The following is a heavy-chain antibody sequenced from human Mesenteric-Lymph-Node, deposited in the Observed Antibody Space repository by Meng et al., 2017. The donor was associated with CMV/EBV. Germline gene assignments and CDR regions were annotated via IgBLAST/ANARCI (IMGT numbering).Heavy chain of an antibody. CDR3: ARDGGPTTVSHDAFDI. CDR2: IKQDGSEK. D-gene: IGHD4-17*01. J-gene: IGHJ3*02. CDR1: GFTFSKYA. V-gene: IGHV3-7*01. Sequence: GGSLRLSCAASGFTFSKYAMTWVRQAPGKGLEWVVNIKQDGSEKYHVDSVKGRFTISRDNAKNSLYLQMNILRPEDTAVYYCARDGGPTTVSHDAFDIWGRGTRVTVSS.